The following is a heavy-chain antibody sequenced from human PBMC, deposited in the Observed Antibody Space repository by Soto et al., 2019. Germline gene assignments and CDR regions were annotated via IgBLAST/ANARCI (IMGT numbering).Heavy chain of an antibody. D-gene: IGHD6-13*01. V-gene: IGHV1-24*01. CDR3: ATARWGAAADNWFDP. J-gene: IGHJ5*02. CDR1: GYTLTELS. CDR2: FDPEDGET. Sequence: ASVKVSCKVSGYTLTELSMHWVRQAPGKGLEWMGGFDPEDGETIYAQKFQGRVTMTEDTSTDTAYMELSSLRSEDTAVYYCATARWGAAADNWFDPWGQGTLVTVSS.